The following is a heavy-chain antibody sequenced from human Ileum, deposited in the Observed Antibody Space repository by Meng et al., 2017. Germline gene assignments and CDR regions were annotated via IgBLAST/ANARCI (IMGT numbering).Heavy chain of an antibody. Sequence: GESLKISCAASGFNFDSFTMNWVRQTPGRGLEWISSISSASDYIYYADSVKGRFTISRDNDRNSLALQMNSLTVEDTAIYYCVRDKTYYYDSDNYWNVPVDTFDVWGPGTTVTVSS. CDR1: GFNFDSFT. V-gene: IGHV3-21*01. D-gene: IGHD3-10*01. CDR3: VRDKTYYYDSDNYWNVPVDTFDV. CDR2: ISSASDYI. J-gene: IGHJ3*01.